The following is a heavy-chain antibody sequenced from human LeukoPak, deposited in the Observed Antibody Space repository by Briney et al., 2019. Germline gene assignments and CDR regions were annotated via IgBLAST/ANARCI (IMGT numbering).Heavy chain of an antibody. V-gene: IGHV4-59*01. CDR2: IYYSGST. J-gene: IGHJ3*02. D-gene: IGHD2-2*01. CDR1: GGSISSYY. Sequence: SETLSLTCTVSGGSISSYYWSWIRQPPGKGLEWIGYIYYSGSTNYNPSLKSRVTISVDTSKNQFSLKLSSVTAADTAVYYCAREGPAASFDAFDIWGQGTMVTVSS. CDR3: AREGPAASFDAFDI.